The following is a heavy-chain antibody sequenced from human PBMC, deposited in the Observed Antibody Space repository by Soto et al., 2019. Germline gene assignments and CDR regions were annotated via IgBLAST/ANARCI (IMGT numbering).Heavy chain of an antibody. CDR2: ITPFNGNT. CDR1: GYTFTYRY. J-gene: IGHJ5*02. D-gene: IGHD3-10*01. CDR3: ARFEGTLGGFDP. Sequence: GASVKVSCKASGYTFTYRYLHWVRQAPGQALEWMGWITPFNGNTNYAQKFQDRVTITRDRSMSTAYMELSSLRSEDTAMYYCARFEGTLGGFDPWGQGTLVTVSS. V-gene: IGHV1-45*02.